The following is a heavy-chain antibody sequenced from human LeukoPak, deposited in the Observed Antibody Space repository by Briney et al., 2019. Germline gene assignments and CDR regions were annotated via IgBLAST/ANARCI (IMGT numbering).Heavy chain of an antibody. D-gene: IGHD3-22*01. J-gene: IGHJ4*02. V-gene: IGHV4-61*02. Sequence: PSETLSLTCTVSGGSISSGGYYWSCIRQPAGKGLECIGRIYTSGSTKYNPSLKSRVTISIDTSKNQFSLKLSSVTAADTAVYYCARGDDNRGYSLDYWGQGTLVTVSS. CDR3: ARGDDNRGYSLDY. CDR2: IYTSGST. CDR1: GGSISSGGYY.